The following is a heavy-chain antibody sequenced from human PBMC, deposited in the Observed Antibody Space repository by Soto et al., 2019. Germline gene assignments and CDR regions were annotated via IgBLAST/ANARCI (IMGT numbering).Heavy chain of an antibody. CDR1: GDFITAYS. J-gene: IGHJ4*02. CDR2: GHASGNT. CDR3: ARVFYTGSGGYPQPIFDS. V-gene: IGHV4-4*07. D-gene: IGHD2-15*01. Sequence: QVELQESGPGLVRPSETLSLACTVSGDFITAYSWTWIRQPAGEGLGWIGLGHASGNTNYNPSFESRVRSSFDTSQRRVSLRLSSVTAADTAVYYCARVFYTGSGGYPQPIFDSWGQGIPVTVSS.